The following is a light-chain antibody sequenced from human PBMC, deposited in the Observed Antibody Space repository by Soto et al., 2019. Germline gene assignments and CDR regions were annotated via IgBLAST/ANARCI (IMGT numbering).Light chain of an antibody. Sequence: DIQMTQSPSSLSASVGDRVTITCRASQTIRNYLNWYQQKPGKAPKLLIYSASSFQSGVPSRFSGSGSGTEFTLTISSLQPDDFATYYCQQYDSYPWTFGQGTKVDIK. CDR3: QQYDSYPWT. CDR1: QTIRNY. V-gene: IGKV1-39*01. J-gene: IGKJ1*01. CDR2: SAS.